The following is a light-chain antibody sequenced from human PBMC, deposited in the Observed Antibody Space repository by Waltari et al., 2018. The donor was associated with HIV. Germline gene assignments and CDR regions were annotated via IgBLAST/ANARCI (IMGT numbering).Light chain of an antibody. CDR1: QSVDSSF. Sequence: EIVLTQSPGTLSLSPGERATLSCRASQSVDSSFLGWYQQKPGQAPRLLIFGASSRATGTPDRFSGSGSGTDFTLTVSRLEPEDFAVYYCQQHDSYTWTFGPGTRVDIK. CDR3: QQHDSYTWT. V-gene: IGKV3-20*01. J-gene: IGKJ1*01. CDR2: GAS.